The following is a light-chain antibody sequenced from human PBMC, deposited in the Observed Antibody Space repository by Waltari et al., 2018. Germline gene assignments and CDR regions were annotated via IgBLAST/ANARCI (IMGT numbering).Light chain of an antibody. Sequence: EIVMTQTPLSLSVTPGETASISCKSNQSLLHTDGTTYLYCYLHKAGHSPQLLIYEVSTRFSGVPDRFSGSGSGTDFTLKISRVEAEDVGFYYSMQGVNLPLTFGGGTKVEI. CDR3: MQGVNLPLT. CDR1: QSLLHTDGTTY. V-gene: IGKV2-29*02. J-gene: IGKJ4*01. CDR2: EVS.